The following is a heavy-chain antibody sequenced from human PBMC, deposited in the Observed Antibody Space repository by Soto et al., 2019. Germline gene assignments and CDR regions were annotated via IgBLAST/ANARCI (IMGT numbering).Heavy chain of an antibody. J-gene: IGHJ5*02. V-gene: IGHV1-69*02. Sequence: SVKVSCKASGGTFSSYTIIWVRQAPGQGLEWMGRIIPILGIANYAQKFQGRVTITADKSTSTAYMELSSLRSEDTAVYYCARALGDDFSYWFDPWGQGTLVTVSS. D-gene: IGHD3-3*01. CDR3: ARALGDDFSYWFDP. CDR1: GGTFSSYT. CDR2: IIPILGIA.